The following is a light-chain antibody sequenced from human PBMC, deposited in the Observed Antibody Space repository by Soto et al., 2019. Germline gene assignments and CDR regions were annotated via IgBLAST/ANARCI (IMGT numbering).Light chain of an antibody. J-gene: IGLJ3*02. CDR3: LLSDGGARV. V-gene: IGLV7-46*01. CDR2: ETT. Sequence: QAVVTQEPSLTVSPGGTVTLTCGSSTGAVTTSHYPYWFQQKPGQAPWTVIYETTNKHSWTPARFSGSLIGGKAALTLSGAQPEDEADYYCLLSDGGARVFGGGTKLTVL. CDR1: TGAVTTSHY.